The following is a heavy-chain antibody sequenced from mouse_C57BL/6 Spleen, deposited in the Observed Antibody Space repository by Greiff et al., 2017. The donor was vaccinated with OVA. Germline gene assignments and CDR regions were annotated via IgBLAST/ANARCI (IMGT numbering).Heavy chain of an antibody. CDR3: ARTLWLRRYFDV. J-gene: IGHJ1*03. D-gene: IGHD2-2*01. V-gene: IGHV1-64*01. CDR2: IHPNSGST. CDR1: GYTFTSYW. Sequence: VQLQQPGAELVKPGASVKLSCKASGYTFTSYWMHWVKQRPGQGLEWIGMIHPNSGSTNYNKKFKSKATLTVDKSSSTAYMQLSSLTSEDSAVYYCARTLWLRRYFDVWGTGTTVTVSS.